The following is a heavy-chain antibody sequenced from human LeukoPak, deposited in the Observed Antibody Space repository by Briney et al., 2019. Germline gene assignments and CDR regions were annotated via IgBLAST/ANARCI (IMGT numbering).Heavy chain of an antibody. D-gene: IGHD1-14*01. CDR2: ISHDGSIK. J-gene: IGHJ5*02. CDR3: ARDSITTGGTVYSWFDP. V-gene: IGHV3-30-3*01. Sequence: PGGSLRLSCATSGFTFSDYAMHWVRQAPGKGLEWVAVISHDGSIKFSADSVKGRFTISRDNSKNTLYLQMNSLRDEDTALYYCARDSITTGGTVYSWFDPWGQGTLVTVSP. CDR1: GFTFSDYA.